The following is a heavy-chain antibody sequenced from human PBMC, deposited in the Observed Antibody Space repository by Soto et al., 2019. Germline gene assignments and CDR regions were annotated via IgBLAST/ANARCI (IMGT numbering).Heavy chain of an antibody. J-gene: IGHJ4*02. D-gene: IGHD6-13*01. CDR1: GDSISSGVYY. CDR2: IYYSGDT. V-gene: IGHV4-31*03. CDR3: ARVAYSSRGGQVFDY. Sequence: QVQLQESGPGLVEPSQTLSLTCNVSGDSISSGVYYWSWIGQHPGKGLEWIVYIYYSGDTYYNPSLTSRVAISVHTSKKHFSLNLSSATAADTAVYYCARVAYSSRGGQVFDYWGQGVLVTVSS.